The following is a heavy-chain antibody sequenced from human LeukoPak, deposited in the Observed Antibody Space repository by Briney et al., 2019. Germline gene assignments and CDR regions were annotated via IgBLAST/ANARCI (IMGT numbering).Heavy chain of an antibody. CDR1: GGTFTSYA. CDR3: ARSYYYDSSGYYSFDY. CDR2: IIPIFGTA. J-gene: IGHJ4*02. D-gene: IGHD3-22*01. V-gene: IGHV1-69*01. Sequence: SVKVSCKASGGTFTSYAISWVRQAPGQGLEWMGGIIPIFGTANYAQKFQGRVTITADESTSTAYMELSSLRSEDTAVYYCARSYYYDSSGYYSFDYWGQGTLVTVSS.